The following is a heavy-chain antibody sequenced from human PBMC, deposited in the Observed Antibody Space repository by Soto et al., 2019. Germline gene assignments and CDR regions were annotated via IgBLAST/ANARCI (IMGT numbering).Heavy chain of an antibody. J-gene: IGHJ5*02. Sequence: SETLSLTWTLTGTSISSVRYYWGWIRQPPGKGLEWIGSIYYSGSTYYNPSLKSRVTISVDTSKNQFSLKLSSVTAADTAVYYCARRMVRGVNWFDPWGQGTLVTVSS. D-gene: IGHD3-10*01. V-gene: IGHV4-39*01. CDR1: GTSISSVRYY. CDR3: ARRMVRGVNWFDP. CDR2: IYYSGST.